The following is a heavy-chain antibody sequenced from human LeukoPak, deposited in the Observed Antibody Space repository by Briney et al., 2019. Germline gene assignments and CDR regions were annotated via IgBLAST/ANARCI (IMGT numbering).Heavy chain of an antibody. Sequence: GGSLRVSCAASGFTFSSYSMNWVRQAPGKGLEWGSSISSSSSYIYYADSVKGRFTISRDNAKNSLYLQMNSLRAEDTAVYYCARDLEDAFDIWGQGTMVTVSS. CDR1: GFTFSSYS. V-gene: IGHV3-21*01. CDR2: ISSSSSYI. J-gene: IGHJ3*02. CDR3: ARDLEDAFDI.